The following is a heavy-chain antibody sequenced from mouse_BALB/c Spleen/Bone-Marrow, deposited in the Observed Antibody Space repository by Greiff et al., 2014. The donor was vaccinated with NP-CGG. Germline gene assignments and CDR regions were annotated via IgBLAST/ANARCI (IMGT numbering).Heavy chain of an antibody. CDR1: GYTFTTYT. CDR3: AKRDIYYGYDGNAMDY. D-gene: IGHD2-2*01. J-gene: IGHJ4*01. V-gene: IGHV1-4*01. CDR2: INPSSGYT. Sequence: QVQLKESGAELARPGASVKMSCKASGYTFTTYTMHWVKQRPGQGLEWIGYINPSSGYTNYNQKFKDKATLTADKSSSTAYMQLSSLTSKDSVVYFCAKRDIYYGYDGNAMDYWGQGTSVTVSS.